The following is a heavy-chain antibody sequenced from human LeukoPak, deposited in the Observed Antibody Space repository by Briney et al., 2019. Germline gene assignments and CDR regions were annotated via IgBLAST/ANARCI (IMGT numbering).Heavy chain of an antibody. D-gene: IGHD5-12*01. CDR1: GFTFDDYA. V-gene: IGHV3-9*03. Sequence: QPGGSLRLSCAASGFTFDDYAMHWVRQAPGKGLEWVSGISWNSGSIGYADSVKGRFTISRDNAKNSLYLQMNSLRAEDMALYYCAKGVTPTVATGFDPWGQGTLVTVSS. J-gene: IGHJ5*02. CDR2: ISWNSGSI. CDR3: AKGVTPTVATGFDP.